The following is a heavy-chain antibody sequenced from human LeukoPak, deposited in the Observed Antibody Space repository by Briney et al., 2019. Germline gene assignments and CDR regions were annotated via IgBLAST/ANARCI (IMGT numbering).Heavy chain of an antibody. CDR3: ARDHRYYYDSSGYYDYNWFDP. CDR2: IIPIFGTA. D-gene: IGHD3-22*01. V-gene: IGHV1-69*05. CDR1: GGTFGSYA. Sequence: SVKVSCKASGGTFGSYAISWVRQAPGQGLEWMGRIIPIFGTANYAQKIQGRVTITTDESTSTAYMELSSLRSEDTAVYYCARDHRYYYDSSGYYDYNWFDPWGQGTLVTVSS. J-gene: IGHJ5*02.